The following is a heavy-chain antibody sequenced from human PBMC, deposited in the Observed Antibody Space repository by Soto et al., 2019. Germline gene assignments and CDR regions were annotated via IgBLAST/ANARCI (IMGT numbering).Heavy chain of an antibody. CDR1: GGSISSGDYY. V-gene: IGHV4-30-4*01. J-gene: IGHJ4*02. CDR3: ARYYDSSGFLVDFDY. D-gene: IGHD3-22*01. Sequence: SETLSLTCTVSGGSISSGDYYWSWVRQPPGKGLEWIGYIYYSGSTYYNPSLKSRVTISVDTSKNQFSLKLSSVTAADTAVYYCARYYDSSGFLVDFDYWGQGTLVTVPQ. CDR2: IYYSGST.